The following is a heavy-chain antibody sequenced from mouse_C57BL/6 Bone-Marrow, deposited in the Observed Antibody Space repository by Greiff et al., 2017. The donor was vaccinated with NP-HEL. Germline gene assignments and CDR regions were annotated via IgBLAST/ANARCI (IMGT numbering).Heavy chain of an antibody. V-gene: IGHV1-69*01. D-gene: IGHD1-1*01. CDR2: IDPSDSYT. Sequence: QVQLQQPGAELVMPGASVKLSCKASGYTFTSYWMHWVKQRPGQGLEWIGEIDPSDSYTNYNQKFKGKSTLTVDKSSSTAYMQLSSLTSEDSAVYYCASEDTTVDFDYWGQGTTLTVSS. CDR3: ASEDTTVDFDY. J-gene: IGHJ2*01. CDR1: GYTFTSYW.